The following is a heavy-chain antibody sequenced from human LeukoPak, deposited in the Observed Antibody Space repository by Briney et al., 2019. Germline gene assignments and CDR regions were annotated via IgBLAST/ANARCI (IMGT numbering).Heavy chain of an antibody. CDR1: GFTFSTYW. CDR2: IKQDGSEK. J-gene: IGHJ3*01. V-gene: IGHV3-7*04. Sequence: GRSLRLSCTVSGFTFSTYWMTWVRQAPGKGLEWVANIKQDGSEKYYVDSVKGRFTNTRDNAKKALYLEMNSLRVEDTALYYCARENYYDSSGNDAFDVWGQGTMVTVSS. D-gene: IGHD3-22*01. CDR3: ARENYYDSSGNDAFDV.